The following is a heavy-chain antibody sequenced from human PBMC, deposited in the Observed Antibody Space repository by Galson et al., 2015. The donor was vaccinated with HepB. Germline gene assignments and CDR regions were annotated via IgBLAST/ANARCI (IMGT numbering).Heavy chain of an antibody. CDR1: GYTFTSYA. CDR3: ARVLAAYYDSSGYSY. Sequence: SVKVSCKASGYTFTSYAMHWVRQAPGQRLEWMGWINAGNGNTKYSQKFQGRVTITRDTSASTAYMELSSLRSEDTAVYYCARVLAAYYDSSGYSYWGQGTLVTVSS. J-gene: IGHJ4*02. CDR2: INAGNGNT. D-gene: IGHD3-22*01. V-gene: IGHV1-3*01.